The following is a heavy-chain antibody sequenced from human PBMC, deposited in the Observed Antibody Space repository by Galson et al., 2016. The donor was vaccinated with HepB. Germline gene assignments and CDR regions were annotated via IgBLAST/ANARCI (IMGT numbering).Heavy chain of an antibody. CDR2: SKSKTDGGTT. V-gene: IGHV3-15*01. D-gene: IGHD3-3*01. CDR1: GFTFNNAW. J-gene: IGHJ6*02. Sequence: SLRLSCAASGFTFNNAWMSWVRQAPGKGLEWVGRSKSKTDGGTTDYAAPLKGRFTISRDDSKDTLYLQMNSLKTEDTAVYFCTTDLTQYDFWSGQYRYYYYGMDVWGQGTTVIVSS. CDR3: TTDLTQYDFWSGQYRYYYYGMDV.